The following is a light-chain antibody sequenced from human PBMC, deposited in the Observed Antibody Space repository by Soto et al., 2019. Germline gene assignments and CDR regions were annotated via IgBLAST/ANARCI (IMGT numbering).Light chain of an antibody. CDR1: YSDVGGSKY. CDR3: SSNVVGTNLKI. V-gene: IGLV2-8*01. J-gene: IGLJ2*01. Sequence: QSALTQPPSASGSPGQSVTISCTGTYSDVGGSKYVSWYQQHPGKAPKLVIYEVIQRPSGVPDRFSGSRSGNTASLTVSRLQAEDEADYYCSSNVVGTNLKIFGGGTKLTVL. CDR2: EVI.